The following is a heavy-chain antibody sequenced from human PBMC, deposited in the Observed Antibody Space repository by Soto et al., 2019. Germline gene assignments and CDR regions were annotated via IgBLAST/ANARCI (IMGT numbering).Heavy chain of an antibody. J-gene: IGHJ6*02. Sequence: GGSLRLSCAASGFTFSDYYMSWIRQAPGKGLEWVSYISSSGSTIYYADSVKGRFTISRDNAKNSLYLQMNSLRAEDTAVYYCARDMESNYDFWSGYYYGMDVWGQGTTVTVSS. CDR3: ARDMESNYDFWSGYYYGMDV. D-gene: IGHD3-3*01. CDR1: GFTFSDYY. CDR2: ISSSGSTI. V-gene: IGHV3-11*01.